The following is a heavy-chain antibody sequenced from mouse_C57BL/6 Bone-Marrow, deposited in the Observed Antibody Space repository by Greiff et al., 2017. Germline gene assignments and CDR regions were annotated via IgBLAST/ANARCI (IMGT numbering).Heavy chain of an antibody. CDR3: ASLGSSSYYYAMDY. CDR1: GYPFTGYW. CDR2: FLPGSGST. V-gene: IGHV1-9*01. D-gene: IGHD1-1*01. J-gene: IGHJ4*01. Sequence: VQGAESGAALMKPGASVKLSFKATGYPFTGYWIEWVKQRPGHGLEWFGEFLPGSGSTNYNEKFKGQATFTADTPSNTAYMQLNSLTTKDSAIYYCASLGSSSYYYAMDYWGQGTSVTVSA.